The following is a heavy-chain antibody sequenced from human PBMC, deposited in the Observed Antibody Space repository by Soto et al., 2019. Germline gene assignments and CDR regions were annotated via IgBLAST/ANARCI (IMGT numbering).Heavy chain of an antibody. CDR3: ARGYRDDSSGYQYYFDY. D-gene: IGHD3-22*01. J-gene: IGHJ4*02. Sequence: GGSLRLSCAASGFTVSSNYMSWVRQAPGKGLEWVSVIYSGGSTYYADSVKGRFTISRDNSKNTLYLQMNSLRAEDTAVYYCARGYRDDSSGYQYYFDYWGQGTLVTVS. CDR2: IYSGGST. V-gene: IGHV3-53*01. CDR1: GFTVSSNY.